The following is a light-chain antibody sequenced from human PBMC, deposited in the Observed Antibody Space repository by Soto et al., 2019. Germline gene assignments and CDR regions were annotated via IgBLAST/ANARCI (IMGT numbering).Light chain of an antibody. CDR3: QQYGSSPLT. CDR1: QSVSSSY. V-gene: IGKV3-20*01. CDR2: GAS. Sequence: EIVLTQSPGTLSLSPGERATLSCRASQSVSSSYLAWYQQKPGQAPRLLIYGASSRATGIPDRFSGSGSGIELTLTISRLEPEDCAVYYCQQYGSSPLTVGQGTKVEIK. J-gene: IGKJ1*01.